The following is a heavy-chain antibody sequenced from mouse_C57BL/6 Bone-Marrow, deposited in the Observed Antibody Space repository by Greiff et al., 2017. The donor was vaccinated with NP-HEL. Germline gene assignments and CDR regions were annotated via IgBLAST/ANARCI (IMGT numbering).Heavy chain of an antibody. V-gene: IGHV1-12*01. CDR1: GYTFNSYN. J-gene: IGHJ2*01. D-gene: IGHD2-3*01. CDR2: IYPGNGDT. CDR3: ARYDGYYVGFDD. Sequence: LQESGAELVRPGASVKMSCKASGYTFNSYNMHWVKQTPRQGLEWIGAIYPGNGDTSYNQKFKGKATLTVDKSSSTAYMQLSSLTSEDTAVYFCARYDGYYVGFDDWGQGTTLTVSS.